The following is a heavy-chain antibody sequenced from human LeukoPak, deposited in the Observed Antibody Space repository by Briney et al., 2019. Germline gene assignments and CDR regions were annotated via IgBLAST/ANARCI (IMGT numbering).Heavy chain of an antibody. CDR1: GFTFSSYS. Sequence: GGSLRLSCAASGFTFSSYSMNWVRQAPGKGLEWVSSISSSSSYIYYADSVKGRFTISRDNAKNSLYLQMSSLRAEDTAVYYCARAVTYYDILTGYSGLYYFDYWGQGTLVTVSS. CDR2: ISSSSSYI. D-gene: IGHD3-9*01. V-gene: IGHV3-21*01. CDR3: ARAVTYYDILTGYSGLYYFDY. J-gene: IGHJ4*02.